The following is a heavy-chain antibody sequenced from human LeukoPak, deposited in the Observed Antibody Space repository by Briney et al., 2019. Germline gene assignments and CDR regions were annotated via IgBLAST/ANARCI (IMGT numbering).Heavy chain of an antibody. D-gene: IGHD6-19*01. J-gene: IGHJ4*02. CDR2: IYYNGKT. CDR3: ARGGWSVDY. CDR1: GGSMSSYY. Sequence: SETLSLTCTVSGGSMSSYYWSWIRQPPGKGLEWIGYIYYNGKTNYSPSLNSRVTISVDTSRNQFSLKLNSVTAADTAVYYCARGGWSVDYWRQGTLVTVSS. V-gene: IGHV4-59*08.